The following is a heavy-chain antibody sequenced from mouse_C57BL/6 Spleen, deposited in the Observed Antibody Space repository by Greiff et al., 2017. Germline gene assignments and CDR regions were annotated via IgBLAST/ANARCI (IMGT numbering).Heavy chain of an antibody. CDR1: GYTFTSYW. CDR2: IHPSDSDT. J-gene: IGHJ2*01. CDR3: AMGLLRLYYFDY. Sequence: QVHVKQPGAELVKPGASVKVSCKASGYTFTSYWMHWVKQRPGQGLEWIGRIHPSDSDTNYNQKFKGKATLTVDKSSSTAYMQLSSLTSEDSAVYYCAMGLLRLYYFDYWGQGTTLTVSS. D-gene: IGHD1-1*01. V-gene: IGHV1-74*01.